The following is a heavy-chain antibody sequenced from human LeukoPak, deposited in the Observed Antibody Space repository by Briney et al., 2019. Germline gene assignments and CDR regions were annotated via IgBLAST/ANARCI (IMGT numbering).Heavy chain of an antibody. CDR2: IYTSGGT. J-gene: IGHJ2*01. CDR3: ATDGNFDL. Sequence: PSQTLSLTCTVSGGSISSGSYYWSWIRQPAGKGLEWIGRIYTSGGTNYNPSLKSRVTISVDTSKNQFSLKLSSVTAADTAVYYCATDGNFDLWGRGTLVTVSS. V-gene: IGHV4-61*02. CDR1: GGSISSGSYY. D-gene: IGHD1-26*01.